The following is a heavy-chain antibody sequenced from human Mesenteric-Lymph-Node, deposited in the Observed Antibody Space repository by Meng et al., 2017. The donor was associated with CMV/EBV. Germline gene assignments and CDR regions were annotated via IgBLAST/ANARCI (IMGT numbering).Heavy chain of an antibody. Sequence: SGYSFTTFAINWVRQAPGQGIEWMGWINTNTGNPTYDQGFTERFVFSLDTSVSTAYLQISSLKAEDTAVYYCTRYYYGSGTYSGFGHWGQGTLVTVSS. CDR3: TRYYYGSGTYSGFGH. CDR2: INTNTGNP. J-gene: IGHJ4*02. V-gene: IGHV7-4-1*02. CDR1: GYSFTTFA. D-gene: IGHD3-10*01.